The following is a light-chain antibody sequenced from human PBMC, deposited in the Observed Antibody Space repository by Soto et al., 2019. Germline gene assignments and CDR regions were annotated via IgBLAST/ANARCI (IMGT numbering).Light chain of an antibody. CDR3: QKYNSATWT. CDR2: AAS. CDR1: QSISNY. Sequence: DIQMTQSPSSLSASVGDRVTITCRASQSISNYLAWYQQKPGKVPKLLIYAASTLQSGFPSRFSGSGSGTDFTLTISSLQPEDVATYYCQKYNSATWTFGQGTKVEIK. J-gene: IGKJ1*01. V-gene: IGKV1-27*01.